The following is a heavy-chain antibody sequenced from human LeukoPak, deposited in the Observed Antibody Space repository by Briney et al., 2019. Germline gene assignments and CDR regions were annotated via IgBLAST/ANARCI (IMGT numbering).Heavy chain of an antibody. Sequence: SETLSLTCTVAGGSISSYYWCWIRQPPGKGLEWIGNIYYSGSTNYNPSLKRRVTISVATSKNQFSLKLSSVTAADTAVYYYARAGPYSSGWTSFDYWGQGTLVTVSS. V-gene: IGHV4-59*01. D-gene: IGHD6-25*01. CDR1: GGSISSYY. J-gene: IGHJ4*02. CDR3: ARAGPYSSGWTSFDY. CDR2: IYYSGST.